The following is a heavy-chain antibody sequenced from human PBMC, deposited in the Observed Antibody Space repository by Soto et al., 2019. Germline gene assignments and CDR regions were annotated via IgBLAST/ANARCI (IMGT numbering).Heavy chain of an antibody. CDR1: GGSVSSYY. V-gene: IGHV4-59*08. Sequence: SETLSLTCTVSGGSVSSYYWSWIRQPPGKGLEWIGYIYYSGSTKYDPSLKSRVTMSVDTSNNQFSLKMSSVAAADTAVYYCARHSNRNYGLYYFDYWGLGALVTVSS. CDR3: ARHSNRNYGLYYFDY. CDR2: IYYSGST. J-gene: IGHJ4*02. D-gene: IGHD4-4*01.